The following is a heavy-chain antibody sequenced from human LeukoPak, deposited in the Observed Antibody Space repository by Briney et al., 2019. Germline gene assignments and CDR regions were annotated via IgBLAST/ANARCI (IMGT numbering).Heavy chain of an antibody. J-gene: IGHJ4*02. Sequence: PSETLSLTCTVSSGSISSYYWSWIRQPPGKGLEWIGYIYYSGSTNYNPSLKSRVTISVDTSKNQFSLKLSSVTAADTAVYYCASWYSSGYDYWGQGTLVTVSS. CDR3: ASWYSSGYDY. D-gene: IGHD6-19*01. V-gene: IGHV4-59*08. CDR2: IYYSGST. CDR1: SGSISSYY.